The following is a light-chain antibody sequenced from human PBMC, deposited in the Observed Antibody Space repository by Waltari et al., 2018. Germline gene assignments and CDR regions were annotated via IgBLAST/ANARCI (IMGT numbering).Light chain of an antibody. CDR2: DNS. Sequence: QSVLTQPPSVSAAPGQRVTISCSGGSSNIGNNYVSWYRQFPATAPKLLIYDNSERPSGIPGRFSGSKSGTSATLDITGLQAGDEADYYCGTWDSSLSGAVFGGGTHLTVL. CDR3: GTWDSSLSGAV. J-gene: IGLJ7*01. V-gene: IGLV1-51*02. CDR1: SSNIGNNY.